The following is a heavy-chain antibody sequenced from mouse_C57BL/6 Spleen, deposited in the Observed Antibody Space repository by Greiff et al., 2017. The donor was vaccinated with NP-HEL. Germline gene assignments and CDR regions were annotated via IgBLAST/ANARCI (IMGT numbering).Heavy chain of an antibody. CDR3: ARSSIYDGYQGAMDY. Sequence: EVQLQQSGGGLVKPGGSLKLSCAASGFTFSDYGMHWVRQAPEKGLEWVAYISSGSSTIYYADTVKGRFTISRDNAKNTLFLQMTSLRSEDTAMYYCARSSIYDGYQGAMDYWGQGTSVTVSS. D-gene: IGHD2-3*01. CDR1: GFTFSDYG. J-gene: IGHJ4*01. V-gene: IGHV5-17*01. CDR2: ISSGSSTI.